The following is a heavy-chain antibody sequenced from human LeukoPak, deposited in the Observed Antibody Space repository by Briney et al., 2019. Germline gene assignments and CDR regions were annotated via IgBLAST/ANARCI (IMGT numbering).Heavy chain of an antibody. Sequence: GGSLRLSCAASGYTFSDYGIHWVRQAPGKGLEWVAVIWYDGTNKYYGDSVKGRFTISRDNSKNTLYLQMNSLRAEDTAVYYCAKDRGSYSTTADSWGQGTLVTVSS. J-gene: IGHJ5*01. CDR2: IWYDGTNK. CDR1: GYTFSDYG. V-gene: IGHV3-33*06. CDR3: AKDRGSYSTTADS. D-gene: IGHD1-26*01.